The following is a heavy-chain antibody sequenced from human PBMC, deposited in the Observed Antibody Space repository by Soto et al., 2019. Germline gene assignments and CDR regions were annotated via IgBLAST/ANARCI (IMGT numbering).Heavy chain of an antibody. CDR3: ARSGYDFWGGYYTYYYYGMDV. CDR2: IDPSDSYT. J-gene: IGHJ6*04. D-gene: IGHD3-3*01. Sequence: PGESLKISCKGSGYSFTSYWISWVRQMPGKGLEWMGRIDPSDSYTNYSPSFQGHVTISADKSISTAYLQWSSLKASDTAMYYCARSGYDFWGGYYTYYYYGMDVWGKGTTVTVSS. CDR1: GYSFTSYW. V-gene: IGHV5-10-1*01.